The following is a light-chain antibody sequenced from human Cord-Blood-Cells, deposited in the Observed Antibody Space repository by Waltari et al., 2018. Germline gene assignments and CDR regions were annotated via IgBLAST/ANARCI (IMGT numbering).Light chain of an antibody. CDR1: QSSSW. Sequence: DIQMTQSPSTLSASVGDRVTITCRASQSSSWLAWYQQKPGKAPKLLIYKASSLESGVPSRFSCSGSGTEFTLTISSLQPDDFATYYCQQYNSYPYTFGQGTKLEIK. CDR2: KAS. CDR3: QQYNSYPYT. J-gene: IGKJ2*01. V-gene: IGKV1-5*03.